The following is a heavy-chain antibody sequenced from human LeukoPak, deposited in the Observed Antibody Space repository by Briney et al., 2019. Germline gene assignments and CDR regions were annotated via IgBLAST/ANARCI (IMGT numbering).Heavy chain of an antibody. Sequence: SETLSLTCTVSGGSVSSEGYYWSWIRQPPGKGLEWIGYIYYSGSTNYNPSLKSRVTISVDTSKKQFSLKLSSVTAADTAIYFCARDRGYCSSGSCYHFDYWGQGTLVTVSS. CDR1: GGSVSSEGYY. D-gene: IGHD2-15*01. V-gene: IGHV4-61*08. J-gene: IGHJ4*02. CDR2: IYYSGST. CDR3: ARDRGYCSSGSCYHFDY.